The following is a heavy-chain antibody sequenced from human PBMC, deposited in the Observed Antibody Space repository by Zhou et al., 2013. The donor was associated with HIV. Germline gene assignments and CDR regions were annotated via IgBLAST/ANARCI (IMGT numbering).Heavy chain of an antibody. Sequence: QVQLVQSGAEVKKPGSSVKVSCKASGGTLSSYAMSWVRQAPGQGLEWMGIINPSGGSTSYAQKFQGRVTMTRDTSTSTVYMELSSLRSEDTAVYYCARAFEDIVVVVPTPYFDYWGQGTLVTVSS. CDR3: ARAFEDIVVVVPTPYFDY. CDR2: INPSGGST. J-gene: IGHJ4*02. D-gene: IGHD2-15*01. CDR1: GGTLSSYA. V-gene: IGHV1-46*01.